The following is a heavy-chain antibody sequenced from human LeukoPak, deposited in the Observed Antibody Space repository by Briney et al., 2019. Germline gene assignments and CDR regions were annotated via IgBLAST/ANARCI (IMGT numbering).Heavy chain of an antibody. D-gene: IGHD2/OR15-2a*01. Sequence: SETLSLTCAASGGSISTYYWNWIQQPPGKGLKWIGYIYDSGRTNYNPSFKSRVTMSLDTSKNQFSLSLTSVTAADTAVYYCARAFSLNWCDPWGQGALVTVS. CDR2: IYDSGRT. CDR1: GGSISTYY. J-gene: IGHJ5*02. CDR3: ARAFSLNWCDP. V-gene: IGHV4-59*01.